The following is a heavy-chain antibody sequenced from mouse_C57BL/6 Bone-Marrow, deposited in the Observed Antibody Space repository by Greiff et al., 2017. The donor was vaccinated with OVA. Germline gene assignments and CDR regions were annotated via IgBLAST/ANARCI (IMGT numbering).Heavy chain of an antibody. J-gene: IGHJ2*01. CDR2: IDPSDSYT. Sequence: QVQLQQSGAELVMPGASVKLSCKASGYTFTSYWMHWVKQRPGQGLEWIGEIDPSDSYTNYNQKFKGKSTLTVDKSSSTAYMQLSSLTSEDSAVYYCARGTTAFFDDWGQGTTLTVSS. CDR1: GYTFTSYW. D-gene: IGHD1-2*01. CDR3: ARGTTAFFDD. V-gene: IGHV1-69*01.